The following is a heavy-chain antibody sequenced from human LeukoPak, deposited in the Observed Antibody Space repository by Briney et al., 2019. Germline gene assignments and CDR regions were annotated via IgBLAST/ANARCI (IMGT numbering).Heavy chain of an antibody. CDR3: AKKKYSSSWYYEYYFDY. D-gene: IGHD6-13*01. CDR1: GGSISSSSYY. CDR2: IYYSGST. Sequence: SETLPLTCTVSGGSISSSSYYWGWIRQPPGKGLEWIGSIYYSGSTYYNPSLKSRVTISVDTSKNQFSLKLSSVTAADTAVYYCAKKKYSSSWYYEYYFDYWGQGTLVTVSS. V-gene: IGHV4-39*01. J-gene: IGHJ4*02.